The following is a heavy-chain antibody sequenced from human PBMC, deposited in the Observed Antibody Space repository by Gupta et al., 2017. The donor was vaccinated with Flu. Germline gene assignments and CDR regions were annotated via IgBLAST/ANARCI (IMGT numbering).Heavy chain of an antibody. CDR1: GFTLSSYW. V-gene: IGHV3-74*01. CDR3: ARCGDAYNHGV. D-gene: IGHD5-24*01. Sequence: EVQLVKSGGGLVQPGGSLRLSCTASGFTLSSYWMHWVRQVPGKGLVGVSHIQKKESSTNYANSVEVRFTISGDSAENALHLQMYSLRAEDTGVYYCARCGDAYNHGVRGQGILVTVSS. J-gene: IGHJ4*02. CDR2: IQKKESST.